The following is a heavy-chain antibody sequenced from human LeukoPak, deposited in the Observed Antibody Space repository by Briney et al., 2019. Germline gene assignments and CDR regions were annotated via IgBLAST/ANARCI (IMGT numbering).Heavy chain of an antibody. CDR1: GFTVSSNY. CDR3: ARDLSETNRVFDY. J-gene: IGHJ4*02. CDR2: LYSGGST. V-gene: IGHV3-66*01. Sequence: PGGSLRLSCAASGFTVSSNYMTWVRQAPGKGLEWVSLLYSGGSTYYADSVKGRFTVSRDNSKNTLYLQMNSLRVEDTAVYYCARDLSETNRVFDYWGQGTLVTVSS. D-gene: IGHD1-1*01.